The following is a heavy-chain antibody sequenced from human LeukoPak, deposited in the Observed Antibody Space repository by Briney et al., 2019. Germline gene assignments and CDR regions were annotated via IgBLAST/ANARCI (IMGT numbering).Heavy chain of an antibody. V-gene: IGHV3-53*01. CDR2: IYSGGST. CDR1: GFTVSSNY. Sequence: QPGGSLRLSCAASGFTVSSNYMSWVRQAPGKGLEWVSVIYSGGSTYYADSVKGRFTISRDNAKNSLYLQMNSLRAEDTAVYYCARMWITMIDYAFDIWGQGTMVTVSS. CDR3: ARMWITMIDYAFDI. J-gene: IGHJ3*02. D-gene: IGHD3-22*01.